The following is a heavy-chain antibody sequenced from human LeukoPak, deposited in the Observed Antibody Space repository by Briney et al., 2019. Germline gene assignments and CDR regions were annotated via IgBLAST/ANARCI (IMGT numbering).Heavy chain of an antibody. V-gene: IGHV4-4*02. J-gene: IGHJ3*02. Sequence: PSETLSLTCAVSGGSISSSNWWSWVRQPPGKGLEWIGEIYHSGSTNYNPSLKSRVTISVDTSKNQFSLKLSSVTAADTAVYYCARDIVVVVAATEAFDIWGQGTMVTVSS. CDR3: ARDIVVVVAATEAFDI. CDR1: GGSISSSNW. D-gene: IGHD2-15*01. CDR2: IYHSGST.